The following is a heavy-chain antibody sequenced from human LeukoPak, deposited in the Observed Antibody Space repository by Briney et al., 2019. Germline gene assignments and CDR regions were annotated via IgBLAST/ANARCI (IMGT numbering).Heavy chain of an antibody. Sequence: GGSLRLSCATSGFTFSHYGMHWVRQAPGKGLQWVAVISYDGSNKSYADSVKGRFTISRDKSKSTLYLQMNSLRAEDTAVYYCAKDGIMITFGEVIAEPNFDFWGQGTLVTVSS. CDR1: GFTFSHYG. J-gene: IGHJ4*02. CDR3: AKDGIMITFGEVIAEPNFDF. CDR2: ISYDGSNK. V-gene: IGHV3-30*18. D-gene: IGHD3-16*02.